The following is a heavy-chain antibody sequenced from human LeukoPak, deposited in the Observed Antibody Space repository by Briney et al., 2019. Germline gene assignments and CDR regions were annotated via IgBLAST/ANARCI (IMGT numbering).Heavy chain of an antibody. J-gene: IGHJ6*02. CDR1: GYTFTTYG. D-gene: IGHD6-19*01. Sequence: ASLRASSKPAGYTFTTYGISWVRQAPGQRLEEMGWISAYNGNTNYAQKLQGRVTMTTAASTSTAYRELRSLRSDDPAVYYCARSPRIAVAGTDYYYYGMDVWGQGTTVTVSS. CDR2: ISAYNGNT. CDR3: ARSPRIAVAGTDYYYYGMDV. V-gene: IGHV1-18*01.